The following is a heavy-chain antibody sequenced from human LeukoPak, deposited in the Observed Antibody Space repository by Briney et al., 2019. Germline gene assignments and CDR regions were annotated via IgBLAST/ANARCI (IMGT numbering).Heavy chain of an antibody. J-gene: IGHJ5*02. Sequence: KTSETLSLTCTVSGGSITSYYWSWIRQPAGKGLEWIGRIYTRGSTNYNPSLKSRVTVSVDTSRNQFSLKLSSVTAADTAVYYCARVVYDFWSGGFDPWGQGTLVTVSS. CDR1: GGSITSYY. CDR3: ARVVYDFWSGGFDP. V-gene: IGHV4-4*07. D-gene: IGHD3-3*01. CDR2: IYTRGST.